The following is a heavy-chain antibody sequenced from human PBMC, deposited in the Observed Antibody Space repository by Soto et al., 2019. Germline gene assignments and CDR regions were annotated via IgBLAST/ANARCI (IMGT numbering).Heavy chain of an antibody. CDR3: ARGLAYGDYGWLDP. Sequence: EVQLVESGGGLVKPGGSLRLSCAASGFTFSSFTMNWVRQAPGRGLEWVSCISSSSNDIYYADSVKGRFIISRDNAKNSLYLQMNSLRAEDSAIYFCARGLAYGDYGWLDPWGQGTLVTVSP. V-gene: IGHV3-21*01. CDR2: ISSSSNDI. J-gene: IGHJ5*02. CDR1: GFTFSSFT. D-gene: IGHD4-17*01.